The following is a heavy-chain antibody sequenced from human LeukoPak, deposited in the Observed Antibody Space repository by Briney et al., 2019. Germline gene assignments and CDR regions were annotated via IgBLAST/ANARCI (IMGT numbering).Heavy chain of an antibody. CDR2: VYHTGNT. D-gene: IGHD6-19*01. J-gene: IGHJ4*02. Sequence: SETLSLTCTVSAYSISSCYYWGWIRQPPGKGLEWIGSVYHTGNTYYNPSLKSQVTISVDTSKNQFSPKLTSVTAADTAVYYCARAPVSSGWGVFDYWGQGTLVTVSS. V-gene: IGHV4-38-2*02. CDR3: ARAPVSSGWGVFDY. CDR1: AYSISSCYY.